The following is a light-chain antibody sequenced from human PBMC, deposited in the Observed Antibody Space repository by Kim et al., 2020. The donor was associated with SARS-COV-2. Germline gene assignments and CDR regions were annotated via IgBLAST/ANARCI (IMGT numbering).Light chain of an antibody. CDR3: QQYDDWPPWT. Sequence: VMTQSQATLSVSPGERVTLSCRAGQSVGATLAWYQQKPGQAPRLLIYGASTRATGIPARFSGSGSGTEFTLTISSLQSEDFAVYYCQQYDDWPPWTFGQGTKVDIK. J-gene: IGKJ1*01. V-gene: IGKV3D-15*01. CDR1: QSVGAT. CDR2: GAS.